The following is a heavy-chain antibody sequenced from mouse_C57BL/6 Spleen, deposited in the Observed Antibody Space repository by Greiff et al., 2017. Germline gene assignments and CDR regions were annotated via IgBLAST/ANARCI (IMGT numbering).Heavy chain of an antibody. D-gene: IGHD2-5*01. Sequence: QVHVKQSGPGLVQPSQSLSITCTVSGFSLTSYGVHWVRQSPGKGLEWLGVIWSGGSTDYNAAFISRLSISKDNSKSQVFFKMNSLQADDTAIYYCAREGSNYEFFYYAMDYWGQGTSVTVSS. CDR1: GFSLTSYG. J-gene: IGHJ4*01. CDR3: AREGSNYEFFYYAMDY. V-gene: IGHV2-2*01. CDR2: IWSGGST.